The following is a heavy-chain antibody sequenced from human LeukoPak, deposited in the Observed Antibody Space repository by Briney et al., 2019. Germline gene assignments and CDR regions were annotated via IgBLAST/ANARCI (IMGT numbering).Heavy chain of an antibody. D-gene: IGHD2-15*01. V-gene: IGHV1-2*02. CDR3: ARVPFLGYCSGGSCYQYYFDY. CDR2: INPNSGGT. J-gene: IGHJ4*02. Sequence: ASVKVSCKASGYTFTGYYMHWVRQAPGQGLEWMGWINPNSGGTNYAQKLQGRVTMTRDTSISTAYMELSRLRSDDTAVYYCARVPFLGYCSGGSCYQYYFDYWGQGTLVTVSS. CDR1: GYTFTGYY.